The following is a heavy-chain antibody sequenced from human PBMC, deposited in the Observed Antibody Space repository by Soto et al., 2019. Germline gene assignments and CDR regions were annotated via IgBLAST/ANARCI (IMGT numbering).Heavy chain of an antibody. V-gene: IGHV1-69*13. CDR1: GGTFSSYA. D-gene: IGHD2-21*02. Sequence: SVKVSCKASGGTFSSYAISWVRQAPGQGLEWMGGIIPIFGTANYAQKFQGRVTITADESTSTAYMELSSLRSEDTAVYYCARDEGVVVVTAQSPYYYYGMDVWGRGTTVTVSS. J-gene: IGHJ6*02. CDR3: ARDEGVVVVTAQSPYYYYGMDV. CDR2: IIPIFGTA.